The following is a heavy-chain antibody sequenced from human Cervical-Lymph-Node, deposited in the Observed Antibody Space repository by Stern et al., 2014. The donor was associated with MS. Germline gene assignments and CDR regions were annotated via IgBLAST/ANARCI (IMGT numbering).Heavy chain of an antibody. V-gene: IGHV4-31*03. D-gene: IGHD3-16*01. J-gene: IGHJ4*02. Sequence: QVQLQESGPGLVKPSQTLSLTCTVSGASISTVGYYWSWIRQHPGKGLEWIAYISYIGSTYYNPSLKSRVSISADTSKNQFSLILTSVTAADTALYYCARSDRLWGSFDYWGQGTLVAVSS. CDR2: ISYIGST. CDR1: GASISTVGYY. CDR3: ARSDRLWGSFDY.